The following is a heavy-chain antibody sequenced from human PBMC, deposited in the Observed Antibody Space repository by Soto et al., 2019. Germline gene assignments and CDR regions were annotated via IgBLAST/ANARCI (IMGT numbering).Heavy chain of an antibody. CDR2: IDPSDSYT. J-gene: IGHJ5*02. Sequence: RGESLKISCKGSGYSFTSYWINWVRQMPGKGLEWMGRIDPSDSYTNYNPSFQGHVTISADKSLSTAYLQWSSLKASDTAIYYCARGGQQVVHTWVDPWGQGTLVTVSS. CDR3: ARGGQQVVHTWVDP. D-gene: IGHD2-15*01. V-gene: IGHV5-10-1*01. CDR1: GYSFTSYW.